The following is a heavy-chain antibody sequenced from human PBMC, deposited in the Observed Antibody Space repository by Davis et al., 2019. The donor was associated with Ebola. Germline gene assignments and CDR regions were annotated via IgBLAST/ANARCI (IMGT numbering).Heavy chain of an antibody. D-gene: IGHD3-22*01. J-gene: IGHJ5*02. Sequence: SETLSLTCAVYGGLSSGYYWSWIRQPPGKGLEWIGEINHSGSTNYNPSLKSRVTISLDRSKNQFSLKLSSVTAADTAVYYCARGPKDYDSSGYYLRWDNWFDPWGQGTLVTVSS. V-gene: IGHV4-34*01. CDR2: INHSGST. CDR3: ARGPKDYDSSGYYLRWDNWFDP. CDR1: GGLSSGYY.